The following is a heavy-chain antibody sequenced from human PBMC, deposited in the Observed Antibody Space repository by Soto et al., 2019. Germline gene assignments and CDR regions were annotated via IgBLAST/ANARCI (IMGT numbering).Heavy chain of an antibody. CDR3: ARAPYDVAGSYNWFDP. V-gene: IGHV3-7*01. Sequence: GGSLRLSCEASGFTGSSYWMSWVRQAPGKGLEWVANIKQDGSEKYYVDSVKGRFTISRDNAKNSLYLQMNSLRAEDTAVYYCARAPYDVAGSYNWFDPWFQGTLVTVSS. D-gene: IGHD6-19*01. J-gene: IGHJ5*02. CDR2: IKQDGSEK. CDR1: GFTGSSYW.